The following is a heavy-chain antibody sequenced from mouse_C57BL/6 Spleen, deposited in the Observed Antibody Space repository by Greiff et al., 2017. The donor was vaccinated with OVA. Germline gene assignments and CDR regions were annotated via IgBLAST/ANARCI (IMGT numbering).Heavy chain of an antibody. V-gene: IGHV7-3*01. CDR2: IRNKANGYTT. CDR3: ARSGGYDGYFDY. J-gene: IGHJ2*01. Sequence: DVKLQESGGGLVQPGGSLSLSCAASGFTFTDYYMSWVRQPPGKALEWLGFIRNKANGYTTEYSASVKGRFTISRDNSQSILYLQMNALRAEDSATYYCARSGGYDGYFDYWDQGTTPTVSS. CDR1: GFTFTDYY. D-gene: IGHD2-2*01.